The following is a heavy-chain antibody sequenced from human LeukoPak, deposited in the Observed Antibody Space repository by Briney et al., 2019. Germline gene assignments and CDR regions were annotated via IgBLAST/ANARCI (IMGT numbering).Heavy chain of an antibody. Sequence: GGSLRLTCAASGFAFSSYWMHWVRQAPGKGLVWVSRINSDGTTTTYADSVKGRFTISRDNAKNTLYLRMNSLRAEDTAVYYCARGSSGYYYYWFDPWGQGTLVTVSS. D-gene: IGHD3-22*01. CDR1: GFAFSSYW. V-gene: IGHV3-74*01. J-gene: IGHJ5*02. CDR3: ARGSSGYYYYWFDP. CDR2: INSDGTTT.